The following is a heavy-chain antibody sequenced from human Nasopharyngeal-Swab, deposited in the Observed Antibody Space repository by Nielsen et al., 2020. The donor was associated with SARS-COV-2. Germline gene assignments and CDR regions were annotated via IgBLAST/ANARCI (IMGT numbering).Heavy chain of an antibody. CDR1: GFPFSAYW. CDR3: ARGWYSGIVY. V-gene: IGHV3-7*01. Sequence: GESLKISCVASGFPFSAYWMTWVRQAPGKGLEWVANINLDGSEKYYVDSVKGRFTISRDNAKNSLYLQMNSLRVEDTAVYYCARGWYSGIVYWGQGTLVTVSS. J-gene: IGHJ4*02. D-gene: IGHD1-26*01. CDR2: INLDGSEK.